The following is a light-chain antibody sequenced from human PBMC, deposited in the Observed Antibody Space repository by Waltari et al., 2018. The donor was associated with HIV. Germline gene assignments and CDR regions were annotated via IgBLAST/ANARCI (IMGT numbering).Light chain of an antibody. V-gene: IGKV1-39*01. CDR3: QQHLRTPLT. Sequence: DVKMTQSPSSLSASVGDTVTITCRASEDVLTYVNWYQQKLGKAPKLLIYAASSLQSGVPLRFSGSGSGTHFNFTINSLQVEDFATYYCQQHLRTPLTFGGGTRVEI. J-gene: IGKJ4*01. CDR1: EDVLTY. CDR2: AAS.